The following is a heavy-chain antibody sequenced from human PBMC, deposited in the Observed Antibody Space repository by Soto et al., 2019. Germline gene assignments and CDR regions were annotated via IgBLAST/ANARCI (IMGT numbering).Heavy chain of an antibody. D-gene: IGHD4-17*01. CDR3: ARTTLRTGAFDI. Sequence: GASVKVSCKASGGTFSSYTVSWVRQAPGQGLEWMGRIIPILGIANYAQKFQGRVTITADKSTSTAYMELSSLRSEDTAVYYCARTTLRTGAFDIWGQGTMVTVSS. CDR1: GGTFSSYT. CDR2: IIPILGIA. V-gene: IGHV1-69*02. J-gene: IGHJ3*02.